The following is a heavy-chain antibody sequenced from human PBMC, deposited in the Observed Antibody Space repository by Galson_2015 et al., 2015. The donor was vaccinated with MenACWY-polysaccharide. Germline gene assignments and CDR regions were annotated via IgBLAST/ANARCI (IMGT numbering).Heavy chain of an antibody. CDR1: GGSISSSSYY. CDR2: IYYSGST. Sequence: SETLSLTCTVSGGSISSSSYYWGWIRQPPGKGLEWIGRIYYSGSTYYNPSLKSRVTISVDTSKNQFSLKLSSVTAADTAVYYYARRYSGSYWDAFDIWGQGTMVTVSS. D-gene: IGHD1-26*01. V-gene: IGHV4-39*01. J-gene: IGHJ3*02. CDR3: ARRYSGSYWDAFDI.